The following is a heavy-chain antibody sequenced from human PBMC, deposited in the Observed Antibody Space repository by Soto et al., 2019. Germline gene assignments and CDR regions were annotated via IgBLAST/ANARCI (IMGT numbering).Heavy chain of an antibody. J-gene: IGHJ4*02. CDR2: INHLETT. Sequence: SETLSLTCTVSGASISYGNYAWSWIRQTPGKGLEWIGYINHLETTFYNPSFESRLTLSIDRAKNQFSLNLNSMSAADRAVYFCARGGGSDSFDYWGQGILVTVSS. CDR1: GASISYGNYA. CDR3: ARGGGSDSFDY. V-gene: IGHV4-30-2*01. D-gene: IGHD1-26*01.